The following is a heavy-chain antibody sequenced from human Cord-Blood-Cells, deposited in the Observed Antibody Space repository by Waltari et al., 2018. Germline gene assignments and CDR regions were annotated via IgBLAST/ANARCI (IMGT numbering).Heavy chain of an antibody. V-gene: IGHV1-24*01. D-gene: IGHD3-16*01. CDR3: ATDQGGFDAFDI. CDR2: CDPEDGET. CDR1: GYTLTELS. Sequence: QVQLVQSGAEVKKPGASVKVSCKVSGYTLTELSMHWVRQAPGKGLEWMGGCDPEDGETIYAQKFQGRVTMTEDTSTDTTYMELSSLRSEDTAVYYCATDQGGFDAFDIWGQGTMVTVSS. J-gene: IGHJ3*02.